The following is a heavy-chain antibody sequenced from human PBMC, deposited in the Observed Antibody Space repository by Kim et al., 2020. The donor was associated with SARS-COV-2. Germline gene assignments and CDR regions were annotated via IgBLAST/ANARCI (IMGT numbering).Heavy chain of an antibody. Sequence: SETLSLTCTVSGGSISSGGYYWSWIRQHPGKGLEWIGYIYYSGSTYYNPSLKSRVTISVDTSKNQFSLKLSSVTAADTAVYYCAVNYDMRFDPWGQGTLVTVSS. CDR2: IYYSGST. D-gene: IGHD3-9*01. V-gene: IGHV4-31*03. CDR3: AVNYDMRFDP. J-gene: IGHJ5*01. CDR1: GGSISSGGYY.